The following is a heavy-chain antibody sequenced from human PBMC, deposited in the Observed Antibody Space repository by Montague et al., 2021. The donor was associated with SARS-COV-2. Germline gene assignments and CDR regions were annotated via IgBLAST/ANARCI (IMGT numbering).Heavy chain of an antibody. D-gene: IGHD3-10*01. Sequence: SETLSLTCSVSGDSINNSRCYWGWIRQPPGKGLEWIGTIYYSGSAYYNPSLKSRVTISVDTSKGQFSLKLNSVTATDTAVYYCARLESTRGVIIRGAFHIWGQGTKVTVSS. J-gene: IGHJ3*02. CDR2: IYYSGSA. CDR1: GDSINNSRCY. V-gene: IGHV4-39*01. CDR3: ARLESTRGVIIRGAFHI.